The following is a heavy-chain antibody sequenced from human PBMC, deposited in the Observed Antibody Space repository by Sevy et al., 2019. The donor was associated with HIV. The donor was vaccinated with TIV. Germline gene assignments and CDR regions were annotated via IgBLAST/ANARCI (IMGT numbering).Heavy chain of an antibody. CDR3: GRDYPNNYYDSSGTNYYYGMDV. CDR2: IKQDGSEK. Sequence: GGSLRLSCAASGFTFSSYWMSWVRQAPGKGLEWVANIKQDGSEKYYVDSVKGRFTISRDNAKNSLYLQMYSLRAEDTAVYYCGRDYPNNYYDSSGTNYYYGMDVWGQGTTVTVSS. D-gene: IGHD3-22*01. V-gene: IGHV3-7*01. J-gene: IGHJ6*02. CDR1: GFTFSSYW.